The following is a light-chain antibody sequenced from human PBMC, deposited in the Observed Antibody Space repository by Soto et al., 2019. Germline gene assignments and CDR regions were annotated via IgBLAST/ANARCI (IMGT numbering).Light chain of an antibody. CDR1: HSISSW. CDR3: QHYNSYSGTT. Sequence: DIQMTQSPSTLSASVGDRITITCRSSHSISSWVAWYQQKPGKAPKLLLYDASSFESGVPSRFSGRGSGTEFTLTISSLQPDDFATYDCQHYNSYSGTTFGQGTKVEIK. J-gene: IGKJ1*01. V-gene: IGKV1-5*01. CDR2: DAS.